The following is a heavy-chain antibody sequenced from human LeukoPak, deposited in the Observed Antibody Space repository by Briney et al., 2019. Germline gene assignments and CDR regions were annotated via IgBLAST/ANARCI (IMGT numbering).Heavy chain of an antibody. CDR3: AKVLLAARPSVQYFDY. V-gene: IGHV3-30*02. CDR1: GFTFSSYG. CDR2: IRYDGSNK. Sequence: GGSLRLSCAASGFTFSSYGMHWVRQAPGKGLEWVAFIRYDGSNKYYADSVKGRFTISRDNSKNTLYLQMNSLRAEDTAVYYCAKVLLAARPSVQYFDYWGQGTLVTVSS. J-gene: IGHJ4*02. D-gene: IGHD6-6*01.